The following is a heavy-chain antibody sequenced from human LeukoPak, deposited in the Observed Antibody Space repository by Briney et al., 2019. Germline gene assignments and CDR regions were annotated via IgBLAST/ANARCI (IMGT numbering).Heavy chain of an antibody. V-gene: IGHV6-1*01. D-gene: IGHD4-11*01. CDR3: ARGWDPYSSSLDY. CDR1: GDSVSTHNAA. Sequence: SQTLSLTCAISGDSVSTHNAAWNWIRQSPSRGVEWLGWTYFRSRWYYDYAVSEKSRISINPDTSKNQVSLQLKSVTPEDTAVYYCARGWDPYSSSLDYWGQGTLVTVSS. CDR2: TYFRSRWYY. J-gene: IGHJ4*02.